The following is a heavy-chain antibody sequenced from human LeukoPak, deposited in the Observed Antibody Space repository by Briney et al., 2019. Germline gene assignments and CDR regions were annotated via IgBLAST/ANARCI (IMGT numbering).Heavy chain of an antibody. Sequence: PSETLSLTCAVYGGSFSGYYWSWIRQPPGKGLEWIGEINHSGSTNYNPSLKSRVTISVDTSKNQFSLKLSSVTAADTAVYYCARTGLRGFTVTPARVGFDPWGQGTLVTVSS. CDR3: ARTGLRGFTVTPARVGFDP. D-gene: IGHD4-17*01. CDR2: INHSGST. CDR1: GGSFSGYY. V-gene: IGHV4-34*01. J-gene: IGHJ5*02.